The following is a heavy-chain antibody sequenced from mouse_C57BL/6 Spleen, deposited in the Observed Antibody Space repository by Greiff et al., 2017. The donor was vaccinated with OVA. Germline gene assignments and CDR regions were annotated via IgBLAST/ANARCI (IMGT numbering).Heavy chain of an antibody. D-gene: IGHD1-1*01. J-gene: IGHJ1*03. CDR1: GYTFTSYW. CDR3: ARRGGGDYYGSSYWYFDV. V-gene: IGHV1-69*01. CDR2: IDPSDSYT. Sequence: QVQLQQPGAELVMPGASVKLSCKASGYTFTSYWMHWVKQRPGQGLEWIGEIDPSDSYTNYNQKFKGKSTLTVDKASSTAYMQLSSLTSEDSAVYYCARRGGGDYYGSSYWYFDVWGTGTTVTVSS.